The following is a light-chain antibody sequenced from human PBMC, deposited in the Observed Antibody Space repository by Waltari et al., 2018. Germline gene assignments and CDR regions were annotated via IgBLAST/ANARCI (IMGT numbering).Light chain of an antibody. CDR3: TSYASSSTLV. J-gene: IGLJ2*01. Sequence: QSALTQPASVSGSPGPSITISCTGISSDVGGYNDVSWYQQHPGKAPKVMIYDVGYRPSGVSSRFSGSKSGNTASLTISGLQAEDEADYYCTSYASSSTLVFGGGTKLTVL. CDR2: DVG. V-gene: IGLV2-14*03. CDR1: SSDVGGYND.